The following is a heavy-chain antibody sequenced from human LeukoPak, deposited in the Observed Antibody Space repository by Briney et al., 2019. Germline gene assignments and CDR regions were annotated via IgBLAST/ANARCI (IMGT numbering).Heavy chain of an antibody. V-gene: IGHV1-2*02. Sequence: ASVKVSCKASGYTFTGYYLYWVRQAPGQGLEWLGWINPNSGGTNYAQKFQGRVTMTRDTSISTAYMELSRLRSDDTAVYYCARQRYSSSWYPSAFDIWGQGTMVTVSS. J-gene: IGHJ3*02. D-gene: IGHD6-13*01. CDR2: INPNSGGT. CDR3: ARQRYSSSWYPSAFDI. CDR1: GYTFTGYY.